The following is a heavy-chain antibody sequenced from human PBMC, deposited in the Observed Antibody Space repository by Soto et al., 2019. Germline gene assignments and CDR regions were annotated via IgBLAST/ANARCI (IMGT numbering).Heavy chain of an antibody. Sequence: ASVKVSCKASGYTFTSYGISWVRQAPGRGLEWMGWISAYNGNTNYAQKLQGRVTMTTDTSTSTAYMELRSLRSDDTAVYYCAREFPSGCWSGYFYPPDGAFYIWGQGTMVTVSS. CDR3: AREFPSGCWSGYFYPPDGAFYI. CDR2: ISAYNGNT. D-gene: IGHD3-3*01. J-gene: IGHJ3*02. CDR1: GYTFTSYG. V-gene: IGHV1-18*01.